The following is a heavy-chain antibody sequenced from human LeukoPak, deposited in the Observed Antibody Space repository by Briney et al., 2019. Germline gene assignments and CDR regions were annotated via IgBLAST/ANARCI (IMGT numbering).Heavy chain of an antibody. J-gene: IGHJ4*02. CDR1: GYSISSGYY. Sequence: SETLSLTCTVSGYSISSGYYWGWIRQPPGKGLEWIGSIYHSGSTYYNPSLKSRVTISVDTSKNQFSLKLSSVTAADTAVYYCASSSDYYGSGSRVDYWGQGTPVTVSS. CDR3: ASSSDYYGSGSRVDY. V-gene: IGHV4-38-2*02. CDR2: IYHSGST. D-gene: IGHD3-10*01.